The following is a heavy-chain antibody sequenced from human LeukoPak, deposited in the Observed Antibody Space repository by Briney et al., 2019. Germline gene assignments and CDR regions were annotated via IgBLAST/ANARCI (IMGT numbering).Heavy chain of an antibody. D-gene: IGHD2/OR15-2a*01. CDR2: INGDGSWT. V-gene: IGHV3-74*01. J-gene: IGHJ4*02. CDR1: GNYW. CDR3: VSFYETY. Sequence: GGSLRLSCAASGNYWMHWVRLVPGKGLVWVSHINGDGSWTSYADSVKGRFTISKDNAKNTVYLQMNSLRAEDTAVYYCVSFYETYWGRGTLVTVSS.